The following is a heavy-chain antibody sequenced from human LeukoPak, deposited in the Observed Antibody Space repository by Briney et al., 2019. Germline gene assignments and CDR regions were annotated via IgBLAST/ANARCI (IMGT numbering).Heavy chain of an antibody. CDR1: GGSISSYY. CDR2: IYYSGST. J-gene: IGHJ5*02. D-gene: IGHD6-19*01. CDR3: ARVHSIAVANECFDP. V-gene: IGHV4-59*01. Sequence: SETLSLNCTVSGGSISSYYWSWIRQPPGKGLEWIGYIYYSGSTNYNPSLKSRVTISVDTSKNQFSLKLSSVTAADTAVYYCARVHSIAVANECFDPWGQGTLVTVSS.